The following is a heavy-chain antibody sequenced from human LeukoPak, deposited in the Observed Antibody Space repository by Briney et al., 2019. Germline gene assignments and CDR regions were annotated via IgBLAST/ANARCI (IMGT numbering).Heavy chain of an antibody. Sequence: PSETLSLTCTVSGGSISSSSYYWGWIRQPPGKGLEWIGSIYYSGSTYYNPSLKSRVTISVDTSKNQFSLKLSSVTAADTAVYYCARDLRYSSGWYEENVFDYWGQGTLVTVSS. D-gene: IGHD6-19*01. V-gene: IGHV4-39*02. J-gene: IGHJ4*02. CDR2: IYYSGST. CDR3: ARDLRYSSGWYEENVFDY. CDR1: GGSISSSSYY.